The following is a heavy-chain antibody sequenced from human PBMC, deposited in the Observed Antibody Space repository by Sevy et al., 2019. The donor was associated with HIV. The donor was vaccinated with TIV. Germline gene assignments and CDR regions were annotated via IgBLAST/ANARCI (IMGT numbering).Heavy chain of an antibody. CDR2: IYHTGAA. CDR1: GGTISSSSYR. J-gene: IGHJ4*02. D-gene: IGHD3-10*01. CDR3: ARWYGNNFDY. V-gene: IGHV4-39*01. Sequence: SETLSLTCTVSGGTISSSSYRWGWIRQPPGKGVEGVGSIYHTGAADDNPSLKRRVTMSVDTSKNQFSLQVGSVTAADTAVYYCARWYGNNFDYWGQGALVTVSS.